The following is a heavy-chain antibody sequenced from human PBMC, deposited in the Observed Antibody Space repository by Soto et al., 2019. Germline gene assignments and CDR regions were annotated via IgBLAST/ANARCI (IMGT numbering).Heavy chain of an antibody. J-gene: IGHJ4*02. D-gene: IGHD3-10*01. CDR3: ARVEAHFGDSLH. CDR1: GYTFSSYT. CDR2: ISPDDGNT. Sequence: QIQLAQSGGEVKRPGASVKVSCKTSGYTFSSYTIAWVRQAPGQGLEWLGWISPDDGNTEYEQKFQGRVFMTADTLTNTAYLELTSLKYDDTAVYYCARVEAHFGDSLHWGQGTPVTVSA. V-gene: IGHV1-18*01.